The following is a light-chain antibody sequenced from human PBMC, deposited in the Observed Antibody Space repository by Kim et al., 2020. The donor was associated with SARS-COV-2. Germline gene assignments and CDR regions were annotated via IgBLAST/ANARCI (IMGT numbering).Light chain of an antibody. Sequence: ALGQTVRITCQGDSLRSYSASWYQQKPGQPPVLVLCGRNLPSGIPDRFSCSSSGNTASLTITGAQAEDEADYYCHSLDSSTTHNYVFGSGTKVTVL. CDR1: SLRSYS. V-gene: IGLV3-19*01. CDR3: HSLDSSTTHNYV. J-gene: IGLJ1*01. CDR2: GRN.